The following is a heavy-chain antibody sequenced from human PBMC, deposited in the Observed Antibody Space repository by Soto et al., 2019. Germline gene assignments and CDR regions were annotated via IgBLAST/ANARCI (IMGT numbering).Heavy chain of an antibody. V-gene: IGHV4-59*01. J-gene: IGHJ4*02. Sequence: VQLQESGPGLVKPSETLALTCTVSGGSISSFYWSWIRQPPGKGLEWIGHIYYSGNTNYNPSLKSRVTISVDTSKNQFSLRLNSVTAADTDVYYCARGITVAGTPGFWGQGTLVTVSS. CDR1: GGSISSFY. CDR3: ARGITVAGTPGF. D-gene: IGHD6-19*01. CDR2: IYYSGNT.